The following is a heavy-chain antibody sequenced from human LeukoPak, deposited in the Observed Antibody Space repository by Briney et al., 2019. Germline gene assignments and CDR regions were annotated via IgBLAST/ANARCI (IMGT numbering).Heavy chain of an antibody. Sequence: TGGSLRLSCAASGFTFSTYVMHWVRQAPGKGLEWVAVIWYDGSNQNYADSVKGRFTISRDNSKNTLYLRMNSLRAEDTAVYYCARDHGYSGYDYYFDYWGQGTLVTVSS. CDR1: GFTFSTYV. V-gene: IGHV3-33*01. CDR3: ARDHGYSGYDYYFDY. J-gene: IGHJ4*02. D-gene: IGHD5-12*01. CDR2: IWYDGSNQ.